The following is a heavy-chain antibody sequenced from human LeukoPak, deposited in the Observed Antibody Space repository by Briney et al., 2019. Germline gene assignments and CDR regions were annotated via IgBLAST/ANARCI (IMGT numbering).Heavy chain of an antibody. CDR1: GYSFTSYW. J-gene: IGHJ4*02. CDR3: ARGITMVRGVLTYYFDY. D-gene: IGHD3-10*01. Sequence: PGASLKISCKGSGYSFTSYWISWVRQLPGKGLEWMGRIDPSDFYTNYSPSFQGHVTISADKSISTAYLQWSSLKASDTAMYYCARGITMVRGVLTYYFDYWGQGTLVTVSS. V-gene: IGHV5-10-1*01. CDR2: IDPSDFYT.